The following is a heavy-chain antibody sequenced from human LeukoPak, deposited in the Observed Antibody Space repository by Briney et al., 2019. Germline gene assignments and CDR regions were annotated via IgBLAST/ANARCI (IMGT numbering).Heavy chain of an antibody. V-gene: IGHV1-69*01. Sequence: ASVKVSCKASGGTLSSYAISWVRQAPGQGLEWMGGIIPIFGTANYAQKFQGRVTITADESTSTAYMELSSLRSEDTAVFYCARKGRSRDGYKLGGFFDYWGQGTLVTVSS. CDR2: IIPIFGTA. J-gene: IGHJ4*02. D-gene: IGHD5-24*01. CDR3: ARKGRSRDGYKLGGFFDY. CDR1: GGTLSSYA.